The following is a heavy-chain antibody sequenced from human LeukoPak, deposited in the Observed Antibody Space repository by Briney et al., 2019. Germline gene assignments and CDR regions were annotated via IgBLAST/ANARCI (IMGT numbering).Heavy chain of an antibody. D-gene: IGHD5-12*01. CDR1: GYSFSAYW. CDR3: ARMVGYSGFSLDS. Sequence: GESLRISCQGSGYSFSAYWITWVRQMPGKGLEWMGRIDPSDSHINYSASFQGHVTISVDKSISTAYLQWSSLKASDTAMYYCARMVGYSGFSLDSWGQGTLVTVSS. CDR2: IDPSDSHI. J-gene: IGHJ4*02. V-gene: IGHV5-10-1*01.